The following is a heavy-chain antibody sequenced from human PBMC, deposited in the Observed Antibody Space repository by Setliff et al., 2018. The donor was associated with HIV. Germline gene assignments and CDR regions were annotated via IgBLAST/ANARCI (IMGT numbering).Heavy chain of an antibody. CDR3: ARRGKTENSYVLNWFDP. J-gene: IGHJ5*02. CDR2: IFYTGRT. V-gene: IGHV4-38-2*02. D-gene: IGHD5-18*01. CDR1: GYPISSDYY. Sequence: PSETLSLTCTVSGYPISSDYYWGWIRQPPGKGLEWIGSIFYTGRTTYNPSLRSRVTISLDTSKTQFSLSLTSVTAADTAMYYCARRGKTENSYVLNWFDPWGQGILVTVSS.